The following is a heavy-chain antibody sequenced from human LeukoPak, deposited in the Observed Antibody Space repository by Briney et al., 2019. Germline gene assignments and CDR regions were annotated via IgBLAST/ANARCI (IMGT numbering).Heavy chain of an antibody. Sequence: SETLSLTCTVSGGAISSYYWSWIRQPAGKGLEWIGRIYTSGSTNYNPSLKSRVTMSVDTSKNQFSLKLSSVTAADTAVYYGARGGGMTTATLPAYYFDYWGQGTLVTVSS. V-gene: IGHV4-4*07. CDR3: ARGGGMTTATLPAYYFDY. D-gene: IGHD5-18*01. CDR1: GGAISSYY. J-gene: IGHJ4*02. CDR2: IYTSGST.